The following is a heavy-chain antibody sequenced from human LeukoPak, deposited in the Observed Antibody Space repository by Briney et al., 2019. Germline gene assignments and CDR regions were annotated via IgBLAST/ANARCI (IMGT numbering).Heavy chain of an antibody. V-gene: IGHV4-39*02. D-gene: IGHD4-23*01. Sequence: SETLSLTCAVSGGSFSNNYNWDWIRQPPGKGLEWIGSLYYNGNTYYNPSLKSLLTICVNTSKSHFSLQLRSVTAEDTAVYFCTRSSDFGGYYFYYYMDVWGKGTTVSVSS. CDR2: LYYNGNT. CDR1: GGSFSNNYN. J-gene: IGHJ6*03. CDR3: TRSSDFGGYYFYYYMDV.